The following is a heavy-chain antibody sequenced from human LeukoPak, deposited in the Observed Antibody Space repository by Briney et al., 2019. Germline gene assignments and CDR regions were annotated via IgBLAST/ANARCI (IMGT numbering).Heavy chain of an antibody. Sequence: SGPTLVNPTQTLTLTCTFPGFSLNTRGVGVGWIRQPPGRALEWLALIYWDDDRRYSPSLKSRLTITKDTSKNQVVLTMANMDPVDTATYFCAHRKNYYDSSVFDNWGQGTLATVSS. CDR3: AHRKNYYDSSVFDN. CDR1: GFSLNTRGVG. J-gene: IGHJ4*02. CDR2: IYWDDDR. D-gene: IGHD3-22*01. V-gene: IGHV2-5*02.